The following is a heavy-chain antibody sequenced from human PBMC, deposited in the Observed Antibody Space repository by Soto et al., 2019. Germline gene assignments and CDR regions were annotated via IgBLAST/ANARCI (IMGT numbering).Heavy chain of an antibody. CDR2: IYYSGST. D-gene: IGHD2-21*02. CDR1: GGSISSYY. CDR3: AREMGGDYGENAFDI. J-gene: IGHJ3*02. V-gene: IGHV4-59*01. Sequence: SQTLSLTCTVSGGSISSYYWSWIRQPPGKGLEWIGYIYYSGSTNYNPSLKSRVTISVDTSKNQFSLKLSSVTAADTAVYYCAREMGGDYGENAFDIWGQGTMVTVSS.